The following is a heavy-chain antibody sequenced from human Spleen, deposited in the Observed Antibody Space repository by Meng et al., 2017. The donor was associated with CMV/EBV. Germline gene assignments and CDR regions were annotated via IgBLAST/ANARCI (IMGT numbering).Heavy chain of an antibody. V-gene: IGHV3-23*03. CDR1: GFVFRNEA. CDR2: IYSGGSAT. CDR3: ARLGSFTYYYYGMDV. D-gene: IGHD1-26*01. J-gene: IGHJ6*02. Sequence: GESLKISCAASGFVFRNEAMTWVRQAPGKGLEWVSVIYSGGSATYHADSVKGRFNISRDNSKNMVYLHMNSLRADDTARYYCARLGSFTYYYYGMDVWGQGTTVTVSS.